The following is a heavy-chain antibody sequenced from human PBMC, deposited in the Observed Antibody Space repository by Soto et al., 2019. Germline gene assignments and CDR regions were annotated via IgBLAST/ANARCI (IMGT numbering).Heavy chain of an antibody. CDR1: GFTFSSYA. J-gene: IGHJ4*02. CDR3: ARGVEDSSSAGFDY. V-gene: IGHV3-30-3*01. CDR2: ISYDGSNK. Sequence: QVQLVESGGGVVQPGRSLRLSCAASGFTFSSYAMHWVRQAPGKGLEWVAVISYDGSNKYYADSVKGRFTISRDNSKNTLYLQMNSLRAEDTAVYYCARGVEDSSSAGFDYWGQGTLVTVSS. D-gene: IGHD3-22*01.